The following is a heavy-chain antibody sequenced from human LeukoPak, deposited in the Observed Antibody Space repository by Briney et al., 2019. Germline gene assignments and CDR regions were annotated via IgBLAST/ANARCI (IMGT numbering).Heavy chain of an antibody. Sequence: GGPLKLSCEASGSPSRTYAINWVGKAQGKGREGGEVISYDGSNKYYADSVKGRFTISRDNSKNTLYLQMNSLRAEDTAVYYCAKLPFGIAAAGVDYWGQGTLVTVSS. V-gene: IGHV3-30*18. CDR1: GSPSRTYA. J-gene: IGHJ4*02. CDR2: ISYDGSNK. D-gene: IGHD6-13*01. CDR3: AKLPFGIAAAGVDY.